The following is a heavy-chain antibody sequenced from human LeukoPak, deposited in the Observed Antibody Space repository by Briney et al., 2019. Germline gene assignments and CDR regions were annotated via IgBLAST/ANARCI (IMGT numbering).Heavy chain of an antibody. D-gene: IGHD3-22*01. J-gene: IGHJ3*02. CDR3: ARDSRGYYDSSGYYPGAFDI. V-gene: IGHV4-39*07. CDR2: IYYSGST. CDR1: GGSISSSSYY. Sequence: SETLSLTCTVSGGSISSSSYYWGWIRQPPGKGLEWIGSIYYSGSTYYNPSLKSRVTISVDTSKNQFSLKLSSVTAADTAVYYCARDSRGYYDSSGYYPGAFDIWGQGTMVTVSS.